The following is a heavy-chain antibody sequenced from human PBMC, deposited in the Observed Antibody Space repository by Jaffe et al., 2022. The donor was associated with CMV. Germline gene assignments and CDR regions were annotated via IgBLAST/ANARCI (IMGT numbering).Heavy chain of an antibody. CDR2: IYPGDSET. V-gene: IGHV5-51*01. D-gene: IGHD3-16*01. Sequence: EVHLVQSGAEVKKPGESLKISCKGFEYSFSSYWIGWVRQMPGKGLEWMGIIYPGDSETRYSPSFQGQVTITADIPNRTAYLQWSSLKASDSAMYYCVRGGGITPHWDYFYMDVWAKGTTVTVSS. CDR3: VRGGGITPHWDYFYMDV. CDR1: EYSFSSYW. J-gene: IGHJ6*03.